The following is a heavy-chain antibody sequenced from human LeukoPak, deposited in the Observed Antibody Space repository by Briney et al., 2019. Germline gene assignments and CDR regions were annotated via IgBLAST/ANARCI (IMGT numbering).Heavy chain of an antibody. CDR1: GFTFSSYA. V-gene: IGHV3-30-3*01. Sequence: SGGSLRLSCAASGFTFSSYAMHWVRQAPGKGLEWVAVISYDGSNKYYADSVKGRFTISRDNSKNTLYLQMNSLRAEDTAVYYCATDLRITMVRGVILPGAFDIWGQGTMVTVSS. J-gene: IGHJ3*02. CDR3: ATDLRITMVRGVILPGAFDI. D-gene: IGHD3-10*01. CDR2: ISYDGSNK.